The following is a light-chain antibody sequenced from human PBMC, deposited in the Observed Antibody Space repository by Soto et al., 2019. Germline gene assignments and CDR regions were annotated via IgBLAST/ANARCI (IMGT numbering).Light chain of an antibody. CDR1: QSVSNNY. Sequence: EIVLTQSPGTLSPSPGERATLSCRASQSVSNNYLAWYQQKPGQAPRLLIYGASNRATGIPDRFSGSGSGTDFTLTISRLEPEDFAVYYCQRYNNWPLTFGGGTKV. V-gene: IGKV3-20*01. J-gene: IGKJ4*01. CDR2: GAS. CDR3: QRYNNWPLT.